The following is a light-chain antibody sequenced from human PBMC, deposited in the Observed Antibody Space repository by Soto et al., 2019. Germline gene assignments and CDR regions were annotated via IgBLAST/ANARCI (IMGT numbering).Light chain of an antibody. J-gene: IGLJ1*01. Sequence: QLVLTQSPSASASLGASVKLTCTLSSGHSSYAIAWHQQQPEKGPRYLMKVNSDDSHTKGDGIPDRFSGSSSGAERYLTISSLQSEDEGDYYCQTWGTGVHVFGTGTKSPS. CDR1: SGHSSYA. CDR2: VNSDDSH. CDR3: QTWGTGVHV. V-gene: IGLV4-69*01.